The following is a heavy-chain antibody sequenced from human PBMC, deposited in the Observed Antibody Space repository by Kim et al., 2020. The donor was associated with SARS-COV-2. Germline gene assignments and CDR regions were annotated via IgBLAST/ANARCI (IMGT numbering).Heavy chain of an antibody. D-gene: IGHD6-13*01. CDR3: AREVAAAGRYYYYYMDV. J-gene: IGHJ6*03. V-gene: IGHV1-69*01. Sequence: FQGRVTITADESTSTAYMELSSLRSEDTAVYYCAREVAAAGRYYYYYMDVWGKGTTVTVSS.